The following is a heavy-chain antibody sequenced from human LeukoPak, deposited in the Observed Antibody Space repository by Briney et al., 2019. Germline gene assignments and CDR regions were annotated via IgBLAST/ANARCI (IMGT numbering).Heavy chain of an antibody. J-gene: IGHJ4*02. CDR2: IRYDGSNK. CDR3: MATPIDY. D-gene: IGHD5-24*01. CDR1: GFTFSSYG. V-gene: IGHV3-30*02. Sequence: PGGSLRLSCAASGFTFSSYGMHWVRQAPGKGLEWVAFIRYDGSNKYYADSVKGRFAISRDNSKNTLYLQMNSLRAEDTAVFYCMATPIDYWGQGTLVTVSS.